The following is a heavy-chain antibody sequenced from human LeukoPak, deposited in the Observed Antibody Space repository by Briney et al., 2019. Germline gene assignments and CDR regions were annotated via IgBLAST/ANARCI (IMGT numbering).Heavy chain of an antibody. CDR2: ISLTGLT. D-gene: IGHD2-8*01. CDR3: SRENGAFSPFGY. V-gene: IGHV4-4*02. Sequence: SGTLSLTCGVSGGSISNTNWWSWVRQPPGQGLEWIGEISLTGLTHYNPSLESRVTVSLDKSRNQLSLNLTSVTAADTAVYFCSRENGAFSPFGYWGQGTLVTVLS. CDR1: GGSISNTNW. J-gene: IGHJ4*02.